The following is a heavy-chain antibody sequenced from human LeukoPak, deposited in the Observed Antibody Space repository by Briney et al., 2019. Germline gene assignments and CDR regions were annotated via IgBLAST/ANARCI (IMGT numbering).Heavy chain of an antibody. Sequence: SETLSLTCTVSGGSISEYHWSWLRQPPGKALEWIGYIYYTGKTYYNPSLEGRVTILVDTSRNHFSVKLSSVTAADTAVYYCARSQNYYGSGDYWSQGTLVTVSS. CDR2: IYYTGKT. D-gene: IGHD3-10*01. V-gene: IGHV4-59*01. CDR1: GGSISEYH. J-gene: IGHJ4*02. CDR3: ARSQNYYGSGDY.